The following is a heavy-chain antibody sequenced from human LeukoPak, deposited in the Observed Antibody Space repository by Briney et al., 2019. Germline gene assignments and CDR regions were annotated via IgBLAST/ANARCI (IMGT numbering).Heavy chain of an antibody. J-gene: IGHJ4*02. CDR3: TNLLPTLYYFDS. CDR1: GLSVSDYY. CDR2: FYTNGGT. V-gene: IGHV3-53*01. D-gene: IGHD2-15*01. Sequence: GGSLRLSCAAYGLSVSDYYMSWVRQAPGKGLEWISVFYTNGGTYYADSVKGRFTISTNNSRNMLYLQMNSLRAEDTAMYYCTNLLPTLYYFDSWGQGTLVIVSS.